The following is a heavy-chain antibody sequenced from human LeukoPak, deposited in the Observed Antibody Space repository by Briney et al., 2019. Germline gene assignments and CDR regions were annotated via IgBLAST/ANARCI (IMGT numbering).Heavy chain of an antibody. Sequence: PGGSLRLSCAASGFTFSSYAMSWVRQAPGKGLEWVSAISGSGGSTYYADSVKGRFTISRDNSKNTLYLQMNSLRAGDTAVYYCARAVAAARGVNYFDYWGQGTLVTVSS. J-gene: IGHJ4*02. CDR1: GFTFSSYA. CDR3: ARAVAAARGVNYFDY. D-gene: IGHD3-10*01. V-gene: IGHV3-23*01. CDR2: ISGSGGST.